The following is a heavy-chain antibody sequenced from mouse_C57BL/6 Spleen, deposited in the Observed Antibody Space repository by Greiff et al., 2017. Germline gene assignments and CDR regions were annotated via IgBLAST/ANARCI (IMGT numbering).Heavy chain of an antibody. CDR2: IDPSDSYT. V-gene: IGHV1-50*01. CDR3: AVNYGSSTGFAY. Sequence: QVQLQQPGAELVKPGASVKLSCKASGYTFTSYWMQWVKQRPGQGLGWIGEIDPSDSYTNYNQKFKGKATLTVDTSSSTAYMQLSSLTSEDSAVYYCAVNYGSSTGFAYWGQGTLVTVSA. CDR1: GYTFTSYW. D-gene: IGHD1-1*01. J-gene: IGHJ3*01.